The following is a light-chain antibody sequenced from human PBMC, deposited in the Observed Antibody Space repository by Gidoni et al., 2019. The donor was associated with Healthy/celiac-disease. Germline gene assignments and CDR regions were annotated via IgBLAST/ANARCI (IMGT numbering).Light chain of an antibody. Sequence: DIQMTQSPSSLSASVGDRVTITCQASQDISNYLKWYQQKPGKAPKLLIDDASTLETGVPSRFSGSGAGTDFNFTISSLQHEDIATHYCQQYDNLCSFGQGTKLEIK. CDR3: QQYDNLCS. V-gene: IGKV1-33*01. CDR2: DAS. CDR1: QDISNY. J-gene: IGKJ2*04.